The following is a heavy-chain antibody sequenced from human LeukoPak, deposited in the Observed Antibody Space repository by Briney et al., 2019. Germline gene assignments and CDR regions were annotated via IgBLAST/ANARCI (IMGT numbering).Heavy chain of an antibody. CDR1: GYTFTGYY. D-gene: IGHD4-23*01. Sequence: ASVKVSCKASGYTFTGYYMHWVRQAPGQGLEWMGWINPNSGGTNYAQKFQGRVTMTRDTSISTAYMELSRLRSDDPAVYYCARGSLYGGNSIDYWGQGTLVTVPS. V-gene: IGHV1-2*02. J-gene: IGHJ4*02. CDR3: ARGSLYGGNSIDY. CDR2: INPNSGGT.